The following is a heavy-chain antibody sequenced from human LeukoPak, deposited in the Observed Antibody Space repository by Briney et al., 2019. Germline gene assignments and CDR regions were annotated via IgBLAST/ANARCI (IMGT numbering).Heavy chain of an antibody. D-gene: IGHD3-22*01. CDR3: ARGRRADSSGYYPFDY. CDR2: MNPNSGNT. J-gene: IGHJ4*02. Sequence: ASVKVSCKASGYTFTSYDINWVRQATGQGLEWMGWMNPNSGNTGYAQKFQGRVTMTRNTSISTAYMELSSLRSEDTAVYYCARGRRADSSGYYPFDYWGQGSLVTVSS. CDR1: GYTFTSYD. V-gene: IGHV1-8*01.